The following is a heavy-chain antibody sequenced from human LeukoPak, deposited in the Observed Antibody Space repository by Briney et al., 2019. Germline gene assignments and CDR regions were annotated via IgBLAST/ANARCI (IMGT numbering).Heavy chain of an antibody. CDR1: GYTFTSYA. V-gene: IGHV1-69*06. D-gene: IGHD4-11*01. Sequence: SVKVSCKASGYTFTSYAISWVRQAPGQGLEWMGGIIPIFGTANYAQKFQGRVTITADKSTSTAYMELSSLRSEDTAVYYCASATVTTYDYYYYYMDVWGKGTTVTVSS. J-gene: IGHJ6*03. CDR3: ASATVTTYDYYYYYMDV. CDR2: IIPIFGTA.